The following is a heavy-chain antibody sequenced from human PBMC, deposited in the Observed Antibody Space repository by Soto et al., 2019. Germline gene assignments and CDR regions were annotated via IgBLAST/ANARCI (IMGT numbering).Heavy chain of an antibody. D-gene: IGHD1-26*01. V-gene: IGHV3-23*01. CDR3: AKSRPQGATVGRFDY. J-gene: IGHJ4*02. CDR2: ISATGANT. CDR1: GFAFSSYA. Sequence: EVQLLESGGGLVQPGGSLRLSCAVSGFAFSSYAMSWVRQAPGKGLEWVSVISATGANTYSADSVKGRFSISRDNSKNTLYLQMNSLRVEDTALYYCAKSRPQGATVGRFDYWGQGALVTVSS.